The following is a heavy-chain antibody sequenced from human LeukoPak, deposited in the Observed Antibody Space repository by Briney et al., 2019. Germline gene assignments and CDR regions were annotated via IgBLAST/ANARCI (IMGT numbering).Heavy chain of an antibody. D-gene: IGHD3-3*01. CDR3: AKDNYDFWSGTPDFDY. V-gene: IGHV3-30*02. Sequence: GGSLRLSCAASGFTFSSYGMHWVRQAPGKGLEWVAFIRYDGSNKYYADSVKGRFTISRDNSKNTLYLQMNSLRAEDTAVYYCAKDNYDFWSGTPDFDYWGQGTLVTVSS. CDR2: IRYDGSNK. J-gene: IGHJ4*02. CDR1: GFTFSSYG.